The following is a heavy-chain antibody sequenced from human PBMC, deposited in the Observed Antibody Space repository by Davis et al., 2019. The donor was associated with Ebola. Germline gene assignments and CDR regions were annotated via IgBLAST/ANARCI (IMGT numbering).Heavy chain of an antibody. CDR2: INHSGST. CDR3: ARGENYDILTGSGWFDP. V-gene: IGHV4-34*01. CDR1: GGSFSGYY. D-gene: IGHD3-9*01. J-gene: IGHJ5*02. Sequence: PSETLSLTCAVYGGSFSGYYWSWIRQPPGKGLEWIGEINHSGSTNYNPSLKSRVTISVDTSKNQFSLKLSSVTAADTAVYYCARGENYDILTGSGWFDPWGQGTLVTVSS.